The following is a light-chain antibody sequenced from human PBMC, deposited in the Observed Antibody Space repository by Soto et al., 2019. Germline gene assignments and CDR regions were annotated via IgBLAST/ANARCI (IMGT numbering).Light chain of an antibody. CDR2: GAS. CDR3: QQYGSSPST. V-gene: IGKV3-20*01. Sequence: EIVLTQSPGTLSLSPGEMATLSCGASQTVSNNYLAWYQQKPGQAPRLLISGASSRATGIPDSFNGSGSGTDFTLTITRLEPEDFAVYYCQQYGSSPSTFGQGTKV. J-gene: IGKJ1*01. CDR1: QTVSNNY.